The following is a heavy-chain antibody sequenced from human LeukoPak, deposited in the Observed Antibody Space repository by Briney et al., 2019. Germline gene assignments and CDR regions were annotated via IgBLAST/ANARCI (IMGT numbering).Heavy chain of an antibody. V-gene: IGHV1-69*05. CDR1: GGPFSSYA. Sequence: SVKVFCKASGGPFSSYAISWVRQAPGQGLGWMGGIIPYFGTANYAQKYQCRVTITTDGSTSTAYMELSSLGSEDTAVYYCARREIPFDPWVQGTLVTVSS. D-gene: IGHD1-26*01. CDR2: IIPYFGTA. CDR3: ARREIPFDP. J-gene: IGHJ5*02.